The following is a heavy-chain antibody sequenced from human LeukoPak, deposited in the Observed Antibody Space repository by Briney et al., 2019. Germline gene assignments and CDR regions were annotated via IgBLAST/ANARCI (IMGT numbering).Heavy chain of an antibody. CDR1: GFTFGSYA. CDR3: ARGVVTAYAAFDS. J-gene: IGHJ4*02. D-gene: IGHD2-21*02. V-gene: IGHV3-23*01. Sequence: GGSLRLSCATSGFTFGSYAMTWVRQAPGKGLEWVSGITGVGSTPYYADSVKGRFTISRDNSKNTLYLQMTSLRTEDTAVYYCARGVVTAYAAFDSWGQGTLVTVSS. CDR2: ITGVGSTP.